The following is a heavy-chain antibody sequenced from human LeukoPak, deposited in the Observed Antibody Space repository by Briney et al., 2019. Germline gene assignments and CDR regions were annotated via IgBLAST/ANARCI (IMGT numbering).Heavy chain of an antibody. J-gene: IGHJ6*03. CDR2: IYYSGST. V-gene: IGHV4-59*01. D-gene: IGHD3-16*01. CDR3: ARGARYYYYMDV. CDR1: GCSISSYY. Sequence: SETLSLTCTVSGCSISSYYWSWIRQPPGKGLEWIGYIYYSGSTNYNPSLKSRVTISVDTSKNQFSLKLSSVTAADTAVYYCARGARYYYYMDVWGKGTTVTVSS.